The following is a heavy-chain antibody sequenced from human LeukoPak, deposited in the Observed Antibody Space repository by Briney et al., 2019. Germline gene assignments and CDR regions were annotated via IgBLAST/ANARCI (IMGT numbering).Heavy chain of an antibody. Sequence: PGGSLRLSCAASGFTFDDYAMHWVRQAPGKGLQWVSLISGDGGSTYCADSVKGRFTISRDNSKNSLCLQMNSLRTEDTALYYCAKGGIVGAITIDYWGQGTLVTVSS. CDR3: AKGGIVGAITIDY. V-gene: IGHV3-43*02. CDR2: ISGDGGST. J-gene: IGHJ4*02. CDR1: GFTFDDYA. D-gene: IGHD1-26*01.